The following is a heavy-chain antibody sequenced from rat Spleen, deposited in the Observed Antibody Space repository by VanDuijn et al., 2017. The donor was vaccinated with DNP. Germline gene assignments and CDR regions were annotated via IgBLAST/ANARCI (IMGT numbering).Heavy chain of an antibody. V-gene: IGHV5-7*01. CDR2: IRYDGSST. CDR3: ASSRWDYFDY. J-gene: IGHJ2*01. Sequence: EVQLVKSGGGLVQPGRSLKLSCAASGFTFSNFGMTWVRQAPKRGLEWVATIRYDGSSTYHRDSVKGRFTISRDNAKSTLYLQMDSLRSEDSATYYCASSRWDYFDYWGQGVMVTVSS. CDR1: GFTFSNFG.